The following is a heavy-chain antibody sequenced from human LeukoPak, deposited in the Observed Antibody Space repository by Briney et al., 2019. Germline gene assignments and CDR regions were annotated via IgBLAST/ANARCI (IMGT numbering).Heavy chain of an antibody. Sequence: GASLRLSCAASGFTFSSYAMSWVRQAPGKGLEWVSAISGSGGSTYYADSVKGRFTISRDNAKNSLYLQMNSLRAEDTAVYYCARGAKDYVWGSYRDWGQGTLVTVSS. D-gene: IGHD3-16*01. V-gene: IGHV3-23*01. CDR3: ARGAKDYVWGSYRD. J-gene: IGHJ4*02. CDR1: GFTFSSYA. CDR2: ISGSGGST.